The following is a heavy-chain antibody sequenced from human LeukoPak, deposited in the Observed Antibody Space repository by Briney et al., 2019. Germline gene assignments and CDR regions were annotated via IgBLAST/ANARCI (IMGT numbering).Heavy chain of an antibody. CDR2: IIPILGIA. V-gene: IGHV1-69*04. Sequence: SVKVSCKASGGTFSSYAISWVRQAPGQGLEWMGRIIPILGIANYAQKFQGRVTITADKSTSTAYMELSRLRSDDTAVYYCARDQGLTDAEYFQHWGQGTLVTVSS. J-gene: IGHJ1*01. CDR1: GGTFSSYA. CDR3: ARDQGLTDAEYFQH. D-gene: IGHD3-16*01.